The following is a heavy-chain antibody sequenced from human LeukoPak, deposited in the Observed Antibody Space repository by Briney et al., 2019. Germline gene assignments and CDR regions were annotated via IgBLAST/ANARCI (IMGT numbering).Heavy chain of an antibody. CDR2: TRFDGKNK. J-gene: IGHJ4*02. V-gene: IGHV3-30*02. Sequence: GGSLRLSCAASGFTFSRYGMHWVRQAPGKGLEWVSFTRFDGKNKYYADSVKGRFTISRDNAKNSLYLQMNSLRAEDTAVYYCARNFGYNWNYPTDYWGQGTLVTVSS. CDR1: GFTFSRYG. CDR3: ARNFGYNWNYPTDY. D-gene: IGHD1-7*01.